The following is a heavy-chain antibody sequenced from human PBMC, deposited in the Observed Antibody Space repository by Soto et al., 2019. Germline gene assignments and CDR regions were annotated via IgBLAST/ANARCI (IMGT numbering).Heavy chain of an antibody. CDR2: IIPFFRTS. CDR3: AKDGSWDGGGGES. J-gene: IGHJ4*02. D-gene: IGHD3-16*01. CDR1: GVTFSSYA. Sequence: QVQLVQSGAEVKKPGSSVKVSCSASGVTFSSYAFTWVRQAPGQGLEWMGNIIPFFRTSTYAQRFQGRLTISADESTNTVYMELSSRISEDTAVYFCAKDGSWDGGGGESWGQGTLVIVSS. V-gene: IGHV1-69*18.